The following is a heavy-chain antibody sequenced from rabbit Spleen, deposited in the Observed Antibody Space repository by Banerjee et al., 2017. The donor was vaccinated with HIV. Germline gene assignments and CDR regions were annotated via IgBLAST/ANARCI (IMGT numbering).Heavy chain of an antibody. V-gene: IGHV1S45*01. D-gene: IGHD3-1*01. CDR3: LTLVSYRPKL. CDR2: IYAGSSGAS. Sequence: EQLVESGGGLVKREGSLTRTCTASGFSFSSSYYMCWVRQAPGKGLEWIACIYAGSSGASYYSSWAKCRFSISKTSSTTVTLHISSLTAADTLPYFCLTLVSYRPKLLGPGTLVTVS. J-gene: IGHJ4*01. CDR1: GFSFSSSYY.